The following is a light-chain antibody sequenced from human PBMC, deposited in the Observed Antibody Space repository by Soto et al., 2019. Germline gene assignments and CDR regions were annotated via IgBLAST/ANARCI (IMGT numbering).Light chain of an antibody. CDR3: CSYAGSYTFV. J-gene: IGLJ2*01. CDR2: DVT. V-gene: IGLV2-11*01. CDR1: SGDVGGYNY. Sequence: VLTQPRSVSGSPGQSVSISCTGTSGDVGGYNYVSWYQQHSGKAPKLMIYDVTKRPSGVPDRFFGSKSGNTASLTISGLQAEDEADYYCCSYAGSYTFVFGGGTKLTVL.